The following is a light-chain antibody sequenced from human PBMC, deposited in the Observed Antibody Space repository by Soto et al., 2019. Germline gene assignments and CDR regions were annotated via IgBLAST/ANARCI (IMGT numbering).Light chain of an antibody. CDR3: SSYAGSNNYVL. CDR2: EVS. V-gene: IGLV2-8*01. J-gene: IGLJ2*01. Sequence: QSVLTQPPSASGSPGQSVTISCTGTSSDVGGYNYVSWYQQHPGKGPKLMIYEVSKRPSGVPDRFSASKSGNTASLTVSGLQAEDEADYYCSSYAGSNNYVLFGGGTKLTVL. CDR1: SSDVGGYNY.